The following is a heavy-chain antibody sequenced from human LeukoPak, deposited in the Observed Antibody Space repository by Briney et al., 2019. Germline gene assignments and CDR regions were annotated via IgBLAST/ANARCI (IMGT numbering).Heavy chain of an antibody. V-gene: IGHV3-30*04. J-gene: IGHJ4*02. CDR1: GFTFSSYA. D-gene: IGHD3-22*01. Sequence: HPGGSLRLSCAASGFTFSSYAMHWVRQAPGKGLEWVAVISYDGSNKYYADSVKGRFTISRDNSKNTLYLQMNSLRAEDTAVYYCARDLEYYYDSSGYYYEGGVFDYWGQGTLVTVSS. CDR3: ARDLEYYYDSSGYYYEGGVFDY. CDR2: ISYDGSNK.